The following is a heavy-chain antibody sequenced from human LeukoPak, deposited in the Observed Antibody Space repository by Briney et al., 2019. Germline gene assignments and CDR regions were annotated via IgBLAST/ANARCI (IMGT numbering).Heavy chain of an antibody. D-gene: IGHD3-10*01. CDR2: ISGSGGST. V-gene: IGHV3-23*01. J-gene: IGHJ5*02. CDR3: AKSSYYYGSVSPNWFDP. Sequence: GGSLRLSCAASGFTFSSYAMSWVRQAPGKGLEWVSAISGSGGSTFYADSVKGRFTISRDNSKNTLYLRMNSLRAKDTAVYYCAKSSYYYGSVSPNWFDPWGPGTLVTVSS. CDR1: GFTFSSYA.